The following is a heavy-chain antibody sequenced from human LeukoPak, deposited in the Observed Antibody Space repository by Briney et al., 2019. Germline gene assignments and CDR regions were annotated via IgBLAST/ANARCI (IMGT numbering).Heavy chain of an antibody. Sequence: PGGSLRLSCGTSGFTFSDSWMSWFRQAPGQGLEWVASIKVDGSDKYYLDSVRGLSTISRDNAEDSLYLQLDDQRAEDTAVFYCARHLLRGQNFDYWGQGTLVTVSS. J-gene: IGHJ4*02. CDR1: GFTFSDSW. V-gene: IGHV3-7*01. CDR2: IKVDGSDK. CDR3: ARHLLRGQNFDY.